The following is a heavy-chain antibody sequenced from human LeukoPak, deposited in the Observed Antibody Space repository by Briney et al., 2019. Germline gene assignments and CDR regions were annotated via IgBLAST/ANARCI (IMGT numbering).Heavy chain of an antibody. V-gene: IGHV4-39*01. Sequence: PSETLSLTCAVYGGSISSSSYYWGWIRQPPGKGLEWIGSIYYSGSTYYNPSLKSRVTISVDTSKNQFSLKLSSVTAADTAVYYCARLTDYYDSSGYYSSFDYWGQGTLVTVSS. CDR1: GGSISSSSYY. CDR3: ARLTDYYDSSGYYSSFDY. J-gene: IGHJ4*02. D-gene: IGHD3-22*01. CDR2: IYYSGST.